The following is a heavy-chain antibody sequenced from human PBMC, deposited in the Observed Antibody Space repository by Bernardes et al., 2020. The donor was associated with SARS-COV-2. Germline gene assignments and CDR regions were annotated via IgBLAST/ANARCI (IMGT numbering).Heavy chain of an antibody. V-gene: IGHV1-69*13. CDR2: IIPIFGTT. CDR1: GGTFTSHV. Sequence: VKVSCKVSGGTFTSHVFNWVRQAPGQGLEWMGEIIPIFGTTTYAQEFQGRLTIIADESTRTVYMELSGLRSDDTAVYFCARAAGSGDVFVDPWGQGTLVTVSS. J-gene: IGHJ5*02. D-gene: IGHD5-12*01. CDR3: ARAAGSGDVFVDP.